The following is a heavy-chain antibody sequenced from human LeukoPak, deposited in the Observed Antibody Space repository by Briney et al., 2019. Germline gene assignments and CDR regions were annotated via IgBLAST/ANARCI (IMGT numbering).Heavy chain of an antibody. CDR3: AKGVTIFGVVPGDAFDI. CDR1: GFTFSSYA. Sequence: TGGSLRLSCAASGFTFSSYAMSWVRQAPGKGLEWVSAISGSGGSTYYADSVKGRFTISRDNSKNTLYLQMNSLRAEDTAVYYCAKGVTIFGVVPGDAFDIWGQGTMLTVSS. J-gene: IGHJ3*02. V-gene: IGHV3-23*01. CDR2: ISGSGGST. D-gene: IGHD3-3*01.